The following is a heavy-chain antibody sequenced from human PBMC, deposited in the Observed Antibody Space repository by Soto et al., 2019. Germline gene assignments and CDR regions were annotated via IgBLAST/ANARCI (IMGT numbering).Heavy chain of an antibody. J-gene: IGHJ3*02. CDR1: GGSFSGYY. D-gene: IGHD3-9*01. Sequence: QVQLQQWGAGLLKPSETLSLTCAVYGGSFSGYYWSWIRQPPGKGLEWIGEINHSGSTNYNPSLKSRVTISVDTSKNQFSLKLSSVTAADTAVYYCARLKLRYFDWTHDAFDIWGQGTMVTVSS. V-gene: IGHV4-34*01. CDR3: ARLKLRYFDWTHDAFDI. CDR2: INHSGST.